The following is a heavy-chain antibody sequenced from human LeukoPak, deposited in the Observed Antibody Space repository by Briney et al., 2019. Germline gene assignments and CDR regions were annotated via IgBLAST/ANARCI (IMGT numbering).Heavy chain of an antibody. V-gene: IGHV3-9*01. CDR3: AKDIAAVGLGWFDP. J-gene: IGHJ5*02. Sequence: PGGSLRLSCAASGFTFDDYAMHWVRQAPGKGLEWVSGISWNSGTIGYADSVKGRFTISRDNAKNSLYLQMNSLRAEDTALYYCAKDIAAVGLGWFDPWGQGTLVTVSS. CDR2: ISWNSGTI. D-gene: IGHD6-13*01. CDR1: GFTFDDYA.